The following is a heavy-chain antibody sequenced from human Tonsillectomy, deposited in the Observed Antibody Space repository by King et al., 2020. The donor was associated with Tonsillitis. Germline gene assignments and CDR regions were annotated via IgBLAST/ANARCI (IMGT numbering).Heavy chain of an antibody. CDR1: GGSISNYF. V-gene: IGHV4-59*08. Sequence: VQLQESGPGLVKPSETLSLTCTVSGGSISNYFWSWLRQPPGKGLEWIGYIYYSGSTNYNPSLKSRVTVSVDTSKNQFSLKLSSVTAADTAVYYCARLEDRDGYNPYLDYWGQGTLVTVSS. J-gene: IGHJ4*02. D-gene: IGHD5-24*01. CDR2: IYYSGST. CDR3: ARLEDRDGYNPYLDY.